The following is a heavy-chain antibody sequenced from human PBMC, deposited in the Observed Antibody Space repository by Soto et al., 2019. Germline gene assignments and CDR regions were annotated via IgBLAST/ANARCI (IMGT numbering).Heavy chain of an antibody. CDR1: GFTFSAYD. CDR2: IGAADDP. D-gene: IGHD2-15*01. Sequence: PGGSLRLSCAASGFTFSAYDMHWVRQTTGKGLEWVSAIGAADDPYYLGPVKGRFTISRENAKNSLYLQINSLRAEDTAVYYCARAYSGRLPRRADYYFAMDVWGQGTTVTVSS. V-gene: IGHV3-13*05. CDR3: ARAYSGRLPRRADYYFAMDV. J-gene: IGHJ6*02.